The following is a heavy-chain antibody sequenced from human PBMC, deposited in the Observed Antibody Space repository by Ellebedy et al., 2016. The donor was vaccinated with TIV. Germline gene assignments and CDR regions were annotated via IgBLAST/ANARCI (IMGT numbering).Heavy chain of an antibody. V-gene: IGHV3-74*01. CDR1: GFTLSKYW. Sequence: GESLKISCAASGFTLSKYWMHWVRQTPGKGLVWVSHINSDGRITNYADSVKGRFTVSRDDAKNTLSLQMNSLRADDSAVYYCARGGDSGLDYWGQGTLVTVSS. CDR2: INSDGRIT. CDR3: ARGGDSGLDY. D-gene: IGHD6-19*01. J-gene: IGHJ4*02.